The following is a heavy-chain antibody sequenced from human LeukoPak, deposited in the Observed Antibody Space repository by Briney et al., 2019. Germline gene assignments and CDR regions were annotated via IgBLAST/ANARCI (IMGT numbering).Heavy chain of an antibody. V-gene: IGHV1-18*01. CDR1: GYTFTSYG. J-gene: IGHJ4*02. CDR2: ISAYNGNT. CDR3: ARDTAEGVLMVYALDY. Sequence: ASVKVSCKASGYTFTSYGISWVRQAPGQGLEWMGWISAYNGNTNYAQKFQGRVTITADESTSTAYMELSSLRSEDTAVYYCARDTAEGVLMVYALDYWGQGTLVTVSS. D-gene: IGHD2-8*01.